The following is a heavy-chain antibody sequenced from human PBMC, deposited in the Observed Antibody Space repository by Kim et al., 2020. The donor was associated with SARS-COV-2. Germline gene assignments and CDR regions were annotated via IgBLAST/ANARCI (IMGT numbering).Heavy chain of an antibody. CDR3: ARSSLTMVRGLVFDQ. CDR2: ISYSGSA. D-gene: IGHD3-10*01. CDR1: GDSISSSTYY. J-gene: IGHJ4*02. V-gene: IGHV4-39*01. Sequence: SETLSLTCSVSGDSISSSTYYWGWVRQPPGKGLEWIGIISYSGSAYYNPSLKSQVTISVDTSKDQFSLNLRSVTAADTAVYHCARSSLTMVRGLVFDQWGQGTLVTVSS.